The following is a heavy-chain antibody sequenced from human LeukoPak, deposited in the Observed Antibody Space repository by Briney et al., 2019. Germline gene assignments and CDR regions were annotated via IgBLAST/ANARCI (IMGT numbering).Heavy chain of an antibody. CDR1: GGSITGKNDY. D-gene: IGHD3-9*01. CDR3: ARHGILTDHSVRI. V-gene: IGHV4-39*01. J-gene: IGHJ4*02. CDR2: VFHTGIT. Sequence: PSETLSLTCTVSGGSITGKNDYWGWIRQTPGKGLEWIGTVFHTGITHYNPSLKSRISISVDTSKNQFSLNLNSVTAADTALYYCARHGILTDHSVRIWGRGILVTVSA.